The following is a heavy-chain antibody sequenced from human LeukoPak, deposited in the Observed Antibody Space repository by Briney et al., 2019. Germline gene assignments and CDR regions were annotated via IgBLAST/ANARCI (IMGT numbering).Heavy chain of an antibody. CDR1: GGSFSGYY. D-gene: IGHD2-15*01. CDR2: INHSGST. Sequence: SETLSLTCAVYGGSFSGYYWSWTRQPPGKGLEWIGEINHSGSTNHNPSLKSRVTISVDTSKNQFSLKLSSVTAADTAVYYCARGPDIVVVVAATLDWYFDLWGRGTLVTVSS. V-gene: IGHV4-34*01. J-gene: IGHJ2*01. CDR3: ARGPDIVVVVAATLDWYFDL.